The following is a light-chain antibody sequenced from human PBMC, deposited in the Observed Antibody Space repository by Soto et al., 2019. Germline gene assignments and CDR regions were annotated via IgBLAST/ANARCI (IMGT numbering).Light chain of an antibody. CDR3: QQYGSSPLT. J-gene: IGKJ4*01. CDR1: QSVSSNY. V-gene: IGKV3-20*01. CDR2: RAS. Sequence: THAPDGQSVALGGSRTLTKRASQSVSSNYLAWYQQKPGQTPKVLIYRASTRATGIPDRFSGSGSGTDFTLTICRLEAEDFQVYYCQQYGSSPLTFGGGTKVDIK.